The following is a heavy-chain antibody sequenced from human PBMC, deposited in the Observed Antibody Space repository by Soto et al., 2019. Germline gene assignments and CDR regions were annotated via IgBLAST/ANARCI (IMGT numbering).Heavy chain of an antibody. CDR3: ASRKQLDRFDY. D-gene: IGHD5-18*01. V-gene: IGHV4-59*01. Sequence: SETLSLTXSVSGGSISGDHWSWVRQPPGKGLEWIGYMYNSGSANNNPSLKSRVTISLDTSKNQVSLKLSSVTAADTAVYYCASRKQLDRFDYWGQGTQVTVSS. J-gene: IGHJ4*02. CDR2: MYNSGSA. CDR1: GGSISGDH.